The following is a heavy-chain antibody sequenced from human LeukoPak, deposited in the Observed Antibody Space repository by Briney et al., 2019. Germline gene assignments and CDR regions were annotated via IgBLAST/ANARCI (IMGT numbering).Heavy chain of an antibody. J-gene: IGHJ5*02. D-gene: IGHD6-19*01. CDR1: VFTLSIYD. V-gene: IGHV3-13*01. Sequence: GGSLRLSCVDSVFTLSIYDMHSVRQPPEKSLEWVSGIDIPGNTYYPDSVKGRFTMSRESAKNSLYLQMNSQRAGDTAVYYCERAVAGTHWFDPWGQGTLVTVSS. CDR3: ERAVAGTHWFDP. CDR2: IDIPGNT.